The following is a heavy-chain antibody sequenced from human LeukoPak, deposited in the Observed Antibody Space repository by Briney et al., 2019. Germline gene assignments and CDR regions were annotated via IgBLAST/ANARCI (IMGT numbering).Heavy chain of an antibody. CDR2: IRYDGSNK. Sequence: GGSLRLSCAASGFTFSSYGMPWVRQAPGKGLEWVAFIRYDGSNKYYADSVKGRLTISRDSSKNTLYLQMNSLRAEDTAVYYCAKDDSYGSGPYGMDVWGQGTTVTVSS. V-gene: IGHV3-30*02. CDR1: GFTFSSYG. D-gene: IGHD3-10*01. CDR3: AKDDSYGSGPYGMDV. J-gene: IGHJ6*02.